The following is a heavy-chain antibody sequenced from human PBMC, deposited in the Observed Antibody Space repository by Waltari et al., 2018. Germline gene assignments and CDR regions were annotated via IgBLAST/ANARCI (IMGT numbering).Heavy chain of an antibody. V-gene: IGHV3-48*03. CDR3: ARDGNPDLDY. CDR1: GFTFSSYE. Sequence: EVQLVESGGGLVQPGGYLRLSCAASGFTFSSYEMNWVRQAPGKGLEWVSYISSSGSTIYYADSVKGRFTISRDNAKNSLYLQMNSLRAEDTAVYYCARDGNPDLDYWGQGTLVTVSS. D-gene: IGHD2-15*01. CDR2: ISSSGSTI. J-gene: IGHJ4*02.